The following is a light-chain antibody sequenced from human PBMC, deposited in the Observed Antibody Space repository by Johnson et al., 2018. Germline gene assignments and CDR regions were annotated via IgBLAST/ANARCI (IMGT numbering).Light chain of an antibody. J-gene: IGLJ1*01. CDR2: ENN. Sequence: QSVLTQPPSVSAAPGQKVTISCSGSSSNIGNNYVSWYQQLPGTAPKLLIYENNKRPSGIPDRFSGSKSGPSATLGITGLQTGDEAEYYCGTWDSSLSAGKVFGTGTKVTVL. CDR3: GTWDSSLSAGKV. V-gene: IGLV1-51*02. CDR1: SSNIGNNY.